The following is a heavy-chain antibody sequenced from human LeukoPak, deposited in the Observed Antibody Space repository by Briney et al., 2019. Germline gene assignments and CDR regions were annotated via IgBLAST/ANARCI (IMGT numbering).Heavy chain of an antibody. CDR2: ITSPVGRM. D-gene: IGHD6-19*01. Sequence: GSLRLSCAASGFTFSTYSMNWVRQAPGKGLEWVSSITSPVGRMYYADSLKGRITISRDNAKNLLYLQMNSLRAEDTAVYFCAGGTGWIFDHWGQGTLVTVSS. CDR1: GFTFSTYS. J-gene: IGHJ4*02. CDR3: AGGTGWIFDH. V-gene: IGHV3-21*01.